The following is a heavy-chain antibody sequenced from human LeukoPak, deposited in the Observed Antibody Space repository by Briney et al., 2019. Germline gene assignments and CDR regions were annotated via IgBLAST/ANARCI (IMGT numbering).Heavy chain of an antibody. Sequence: SVKVSCKASGYTFTSYDINWVRQATGQGLEWMGWMNPNSGNTGYAQKFQGRVTMTRYTSRSTAYMELSSLRSEDTAVYYCARSLEEYGSGSYYRDWGQGTLVTVSS. CDR1: GYTFTSYD. J-gene: IGHJ4*02. CDR3: ARSLEEYGSGSYYRD. CDR2: MNPNSGNT. D-gene: IGHD3-10*01. V-gene: IGHV1-8*01.